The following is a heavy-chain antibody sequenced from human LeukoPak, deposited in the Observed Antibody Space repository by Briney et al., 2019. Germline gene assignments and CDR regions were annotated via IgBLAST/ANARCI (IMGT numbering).Heavy chain of an antibody. CDR1: GFTFSSYE. Sequence: HAGGSLRLSCAASGFTFSSYEMNWVRQAPGKGLEWVSAISGSGGSTYYADSVKGRFTISRDNSKNTLYLQMNSLRAEDTAVYYCAKFPWFGEYVDYWGQGTLVTVSS. J-gene: IGHJ4*02. D-gene: IGHD3-10*01. CDR3: AKFPWFGEYVDY. CDR2: ISGSGGST. V-gene: IGHV3-23*01.